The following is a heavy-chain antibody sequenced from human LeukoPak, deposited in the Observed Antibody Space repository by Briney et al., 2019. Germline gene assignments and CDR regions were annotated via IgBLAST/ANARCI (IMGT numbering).Heavy chain of an antibody. CDR1: GGSISSGGYY. D-gene: IGHD2-15*01. CDR3: AREPIVVVVAATSYYYYYGMDV. V-gene: IGHV4-31*03. CDR2: IYYSGST. Sequence: PSVTLSLTCTVSGGSISSGGYYWSWIRQHPGKGLEWIGYIYYSGSTYYNPSLKSRVTISVDTSKNQFSLKLSSVTAADTAVYYCAREPIVVVVAATSYYYYYGMDVWGKGTTVTVSS. J-gene: IGHJ6*04.